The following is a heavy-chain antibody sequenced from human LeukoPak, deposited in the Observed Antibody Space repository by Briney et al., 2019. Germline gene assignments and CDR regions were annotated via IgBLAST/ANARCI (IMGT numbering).Heavy chain of an antibody. CDR3: ARGDSSGYSY. D-gene: IGHD3-22*01. J-gene: IGHJ4*02. CDR2: INPSGGST. Sequence: GASVKVSFTASGYTFTSYYMHWVRQAPGQGLEWMGIINPSGGSTSYAQKFQCRVAMTRDMSTSTVYMELSSLRSEDTAVYYCARGDSSGYSYWGEGTLVTVSS. CDR1: GYTFTSYY. V-gene: IGHV1-46*01.